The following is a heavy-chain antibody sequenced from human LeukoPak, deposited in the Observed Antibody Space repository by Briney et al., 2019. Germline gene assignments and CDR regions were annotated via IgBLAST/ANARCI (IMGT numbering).Heavy chain of an antibody. J-gene: IGHJ6*03. V-gene: IGHV3-23*01. Sequence: GGSLRLSCAASGFTFSSYAMSWVRQAPGKGLEWVSAISGSGGSTYYADSVKGRFTISRDNSKNTLYLQMNSLRAEDTAVYYCASVGVVPAAAGSRYYYYYMDVWGKGTTVTVSS. CDR3: ASVGVVPAAAGSRYYYYYMDV. D-gene: IGHD2-2*01. CDR1: GFTFSSYA. CDR2: ISGSGGST.